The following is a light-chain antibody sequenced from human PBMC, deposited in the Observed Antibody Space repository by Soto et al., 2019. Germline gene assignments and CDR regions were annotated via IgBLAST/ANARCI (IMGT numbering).Light chain of an antibody. V-gene: IGKV1-5*01. CDR2: YAS. CDR1: QSINRW. Sequence: IQMTQSPSTPSASVGDRGTITFRASQSINRWLAWYQQRPGKAPRLLIYYASTLESGVPSRFSGSESGTEFTLTINGLQPDDFATYYCQQYNSWWTFGQGTKVDIK. J-gene: IGKJ1*01. CDR3: QQYNSWWT.